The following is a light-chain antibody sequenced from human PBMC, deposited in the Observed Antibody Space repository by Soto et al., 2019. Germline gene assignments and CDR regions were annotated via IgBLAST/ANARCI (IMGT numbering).Light chain of an antibody. CDR2: AAS. V-gene: IGKV1-39*01. J-gene: IGKJ1*01. CDR1: ESIRNN. Sequence: DIQMTQSPSSLSASVGDRVTITCRASESIRNNLNWYQQKPGKAPKLLIYAASTLQSGVPSRFSGGGSGTEFTLTIGSLQPEDFTTYYFQQTYSTPRGAFGQGTKVEFK. CDR3: QQTYSTPRGA.